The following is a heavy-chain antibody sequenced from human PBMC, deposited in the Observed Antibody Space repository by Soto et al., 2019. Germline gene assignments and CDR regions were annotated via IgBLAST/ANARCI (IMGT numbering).Heavy chain of an antibody. J-gene: IGHJ6*02. D-gene: IGHD3-3*01. V-gene: IGHV1-2*02. CDR2: INPNSGGT. CDR1: GYTFIGYY. CDR3: ARGGYYDFWSGYYTAYGMDV. Sequence: ASVKVSCKASGYTFIGYYMHWVRQAPGQGLEWMGWINPNSGGTNYAQKFQGRVTMTRDTSISTAYMELSRLRSDDTAVYYCARGGYYDFWSGYYTAYGMDVWGQGTTVTVSS.